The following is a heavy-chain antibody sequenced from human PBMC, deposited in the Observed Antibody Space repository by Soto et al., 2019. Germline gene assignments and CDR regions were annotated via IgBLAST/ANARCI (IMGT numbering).Heavy chain of an antibody. CDR2: INDRGSI. V-gene: IGHV4-34*01. CDR3: ARGTYGSRLHH. Sequence: QVQLQQWGAGLLKPSETLSLTCAVYGGAFSGYYWSWIRQSAGMGLEWIGEINDRGSINYNPSLKSRVTISVDTPQNQLSLKLSSVTAADTAVYYCARGTYGSRLHHWGQGTLVTVSS. J-gene: IGHJ5*02. D-gene: IGHD4-17*01. CDR1: GGAFSGYY.